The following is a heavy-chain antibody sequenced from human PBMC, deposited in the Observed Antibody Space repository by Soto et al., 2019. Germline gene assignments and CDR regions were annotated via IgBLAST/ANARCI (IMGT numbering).Heavy chain of an antibody. Sequence: SETLSLTCTVSGGSIRGYYCSWFRQPPGKGLEWIGYMGYSGYTSYNPSLRGRVTIFLDTSTNQFSLKLSSVTAADTAVYYCARQAAASRRFDPWGQGTLVTVSS. J-gene: IGHJ5*02. V-gene: IGHV4-59*01. CDR3: ARQAAASRRFDP. CDR1: GGSIRGYY. D-gene: IGHD6-13*01. CDR2: MGYSGYT.